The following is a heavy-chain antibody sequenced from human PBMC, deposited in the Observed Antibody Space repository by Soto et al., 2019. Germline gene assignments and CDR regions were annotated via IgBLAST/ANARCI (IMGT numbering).Heavy chain of an antibody. CDR3: ASEYGSGFPVY. CDR1: GFTFSDYW. CDR2: INQRGSDK. V-gene: IGHV3-7*01. D-gene: IGHD3-10*01. Sequence: GGSLRLSCAASGFTFSDYWVTWVRQAPGKGLEWVANINQRGSDKLYVDSVKGRFTISRDNAKYSLYLQMNSLRAEDTALYYCASEYGSGFPVYWGQGTLVTVSS. J-gene: IGHJ4*02.